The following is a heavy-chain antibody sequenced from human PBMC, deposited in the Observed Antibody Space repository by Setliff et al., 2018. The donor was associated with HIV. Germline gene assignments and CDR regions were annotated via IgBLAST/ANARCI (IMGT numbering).Heavy chain of an antibody. D-gene: IGHD3-9*01. CDR1: RYTFSNYD. J-gene: IGHJ4*02. CDR2: MNPISDHR. CDR3: ASGCLIGGSGPCRNFEF. V-gene: IGHV1-8*02. Sequence: ASVKVSCKASRYTFSNYDVNRVRQATGQGLEWMAWMNPISDHRGYAQKFQGRLTMTKDTPTSTVYMELSSLKSDDTAVYYCASGCLIGGSGPCRNFEFWGQGTLVTVSS.